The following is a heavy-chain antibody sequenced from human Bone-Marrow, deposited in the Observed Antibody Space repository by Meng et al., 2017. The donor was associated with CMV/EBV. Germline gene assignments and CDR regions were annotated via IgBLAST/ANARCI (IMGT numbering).Heavy chain of an antibody. CDR3: ARGKGELGSNWFDP. CDR2: IYYSGST. Sequence: SETLSLTCTVFGGSISSSSYYWGWIRQPPGKGLVWIGSIYYSGSTYYNPSLKSRVTISVDTSKNQFSLKLSSVTAADTAVYYCARGKGELGSNWFDPWGQGTLVTVSS. CDR1: GGSISSSSYY. J-gene: IGHJ5*02. V-gene: IGHV4-39*07. D-gene: IGHD1-26*01.